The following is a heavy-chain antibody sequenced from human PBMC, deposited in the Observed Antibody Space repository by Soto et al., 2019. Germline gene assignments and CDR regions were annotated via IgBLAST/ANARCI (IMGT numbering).Heavy chain of an antibody. D-gene: IGHD1-1*01. Sequence: EVHLVESGGGLVQAGGYLRLSCEVSGFTFRSYEMHWVRQAPGKGLEWLSYISSSSDFIYYSESVKGRFTISRDNSKNTVYLQMNSLRVEDRAVYYCAKRMYNDLRSGLDVWGQGTTVTVSS. CDR3: AKRMYNDLRSGLDV. V-gene: IGHV3-48*03. CDR1: GFTFRSYE. J-gene: IGHJ6*02. CDR2: ISSSSDFI.